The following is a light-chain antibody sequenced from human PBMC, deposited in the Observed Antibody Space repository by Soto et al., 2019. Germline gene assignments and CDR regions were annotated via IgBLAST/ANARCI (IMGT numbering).Light chain of an antibody. CDR2: DAS. CDR1: QGISSF. CDR3: QQRAHWPHT. V-gene: IGKV3-11*01. Sequence: ETVLTQSPATLSLSPGERATLSCWASQGISSFLAWYQQKPGQAPRLLIYDASNRATVIPARFGGSGSGTDFTLTISSLDPDDFAVYYCQQRAHWPHTFGQGTKLEIK. J-gene: IGKJ2*01.